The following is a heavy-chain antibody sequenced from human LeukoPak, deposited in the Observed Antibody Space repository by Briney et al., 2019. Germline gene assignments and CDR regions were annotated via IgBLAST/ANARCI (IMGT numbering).Heavy chain of an antibody. D-gene: IGHD1-26*01. Sequence: GSLRLSCAASGFTFSNFWMSWVRQAPGKGLEWVAVIWNNGNNRYADSVRGRFTISRDDSKSTLYLQMDSLRVDDTAVYFCARDSVGIPTDFDFWGQGTLVTVSS. CDR1: GFTFSNFW. V-gene: IGHV3-33*08. CDR2: IWNNGNNR. CDR3: ARDSVGIPTDFDF. J-gene: IGHJ4*02.